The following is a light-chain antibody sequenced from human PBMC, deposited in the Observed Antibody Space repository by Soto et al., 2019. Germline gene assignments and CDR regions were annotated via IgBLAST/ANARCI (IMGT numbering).Light chain of an antibody. Sequence: DIQMTQSPSTLSASVGDRVTITCRASQSISSWLAWYQQKPGKAPKLLIYDASSLESGVPSRFSGSGSGTEFTLTISSLQPDDFATYYCQQYHSYHTFGQGTKLEIK. CDR3: QQYHSYHT. CDR2: DAS. CDR1: QSISSW. V-gene: IGKV1-5*01. J-gene: IGKJ2*01.